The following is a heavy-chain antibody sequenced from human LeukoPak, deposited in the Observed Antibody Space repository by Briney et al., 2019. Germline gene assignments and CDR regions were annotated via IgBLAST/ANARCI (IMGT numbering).Heavy chain of an antibody. D-gene: IGHD3-10*01. V-gene: IGHV3-48*01. J-gene: IGHJ6*03. CDR1: GFTFSSYS. CDR3: ARVLWFGIGYYYMDV. Sequence: GGSLRLSCAASGFTFSSYSMNWVRQAPGKGLEWVSYITSTSHDINYADSVKGRFTISRDNARNALYMQMNSLRAEDTAVYYCARVLWFGIGYYYMDVWGKGTTVTVSS. CDR2: ITSTSHDI.